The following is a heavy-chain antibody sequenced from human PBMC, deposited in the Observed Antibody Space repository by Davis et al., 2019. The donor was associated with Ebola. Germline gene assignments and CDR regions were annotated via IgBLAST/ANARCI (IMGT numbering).Heavy chain of an antibody. CDR3: ARGGQGVGAGRWLDP. V-gene: IGHV4-59*01. D-gene: IGHD2-15*01. CDR1: GGSISSYY. J-gene: IGHJ5*02. Sequence: SETLSLTCTVSGGSISSYYWNWIRQPPGKGLEWIGYIYHSGNTYYNPSLKSRVTISVDTSENRFSLKLTSVTPADTAVYYCARGGQGVGAGRWLDPWGQGTLVTVSS. CDR2: IYHSGNT.